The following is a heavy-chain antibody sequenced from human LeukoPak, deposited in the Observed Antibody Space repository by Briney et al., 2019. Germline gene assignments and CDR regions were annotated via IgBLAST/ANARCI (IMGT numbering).Heavy chain of an antibody. CDR3: ARGRGLGYCSGGSRKGHFDY. Sequence: PSETLSLTCAVYGGSFSGYYWSWIRQPPGKGLEWIGEINHSGSTNYNPSLKSRVTISVDTSKNQFSLKLSSVTAADTAVYYCARGRGLGYCSGGSRKGHFDYWGQGTLVTVSS. CDR2: INHSGST. D-gene: IGHD2-15*01. CDR1: GGSFSGYY. J-gene: IGHJ4*02. V-gene: IGHV4-34*01.